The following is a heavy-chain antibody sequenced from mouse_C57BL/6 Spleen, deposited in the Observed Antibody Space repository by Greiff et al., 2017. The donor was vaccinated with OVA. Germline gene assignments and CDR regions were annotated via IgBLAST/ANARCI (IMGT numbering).Heavy chain of an antibody. Sequence: VQLQQSGPGLVKPSQSLSLTCSVTGYSITSGYYWNWIRQFPGNKLEWMGYISYDGSNNYNPSLKNRISITRDTSKNQFFLKLNSVTTEDTATYYCARDCFRGDFDYWGQGTTLTVSS. CDR1: GYSITSGYY. D-gene: IGHD3-1*01. CDR2: ISYDGSN. V-gene: IGHV3-6*01. CDR3: ARDCFRGDFDY. J-gene: IGHJ2*01.